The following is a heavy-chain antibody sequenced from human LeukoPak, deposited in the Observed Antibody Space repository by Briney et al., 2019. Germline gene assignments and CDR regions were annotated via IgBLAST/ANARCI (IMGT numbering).Heavy chain of an antibody. CDR3: AKDLEQLVNPPYYYGMDV. CDR2: ISISGGST. CDR1: GFTFSSYA. Sequence: GGSLRLSCAASGFTFSSYAMSWVRQAPGKGLEWVSAISISGGSTYYADSVKGRFTVSRDNSKSTLYLQMNSLRAEDTAVYYCAKDLEQLVNPPYYYGMDVWGQGTTVTVSS. D-gene: IGHD6-13*01. J-gene: IGHJ6*02. V-gene: IGHV3-23*01.